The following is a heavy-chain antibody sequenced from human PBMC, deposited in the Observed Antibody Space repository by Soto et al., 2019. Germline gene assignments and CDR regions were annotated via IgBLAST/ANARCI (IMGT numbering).Heavy chain of an antibody. D-gene: IGHD6-13*01. Sequence: EVQLVESGGGLVQPGRSLRLSCAASGFTFDDYAMHWVRQAPGKGLEWVSGISWNSDNIVYADSVKGRFTISRDNAKNSLYLHMNSLRSEDTALYYCAKDIGIAAAGVYYGMDVWGQGTTVTVSS. CDR3: AKDIGIAAAGVYYGMDV. CDR1: GFTFDDYA. J-gene: IGHJ6*02. V-gene: IGHV3-9*01. CDR2: ISWNSDNI.